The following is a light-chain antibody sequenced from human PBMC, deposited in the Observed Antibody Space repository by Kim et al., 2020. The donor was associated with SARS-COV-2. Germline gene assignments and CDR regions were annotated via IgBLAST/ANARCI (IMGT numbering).Light chain of an antibody. J-gene: IGLJ1*01. CDR2: RDS. Sequence: SVALGQTARSTCGGNSIGRKNVLWYQQKPGQAPVLVIYRDSNRPSGIPERFSGSNSGNTATLTISRAQAGDEADYYCQLWDSSLCVFGTGTKVTVL. CDR1: SIGRKN. V-gene: IGLV3-9*01. CDR3: QLWDSSLCV.